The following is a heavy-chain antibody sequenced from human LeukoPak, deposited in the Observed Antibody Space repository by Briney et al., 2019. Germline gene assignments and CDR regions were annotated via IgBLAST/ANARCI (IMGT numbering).Heavy chain of an antibody. D-gene: IGHD3-10*01. CDR2: INHSGST. V-gene: IGHV4-34*01. J-gene: IGHJ5*02. Sequence: SETLSLTCAVYGGSFSGYYWSWIRQPPGKGLEWTGEINHSGSTNYNPSLKSRVTTSVDTSKNQFSLKLSSVTAADTAVYYCARGRRRTMVRGVIIYGTTWFDPWGQGTLVTVSS. CDR1: GGSFSGYY. CDR3: ARGRRRTMVRGVIIYGTTWFDP.